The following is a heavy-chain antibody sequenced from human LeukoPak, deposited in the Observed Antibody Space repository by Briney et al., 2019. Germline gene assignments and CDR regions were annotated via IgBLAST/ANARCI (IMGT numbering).Heavy chain of an antibody. CDR1: GGSISNNCYY. Sequence: PSETLSLTCTVSGGSISNNCYYWAWLRRPPGKGLEWIGSIYSSGTTYYNPSLQSRVTISIDTSKKQFSLKLNSVTAADTAVYYCARLMDGPVDYWGLGTLVTVSS. D-gene: IGHD3-10*01. J-gene: IGHJ4*02. CDR3: ARLMDGPVDY. CDR2: IYSSGTT. V-gene: IGHV4-39*01.